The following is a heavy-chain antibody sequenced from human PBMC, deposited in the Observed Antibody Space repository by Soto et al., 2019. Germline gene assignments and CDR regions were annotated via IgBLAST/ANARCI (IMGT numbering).Heavy chain of an antibody. D-gene: IGHD2-15*01. V-gene: IGHV3-48*02. CDR1: GFTFSAYA. CDR3: ARDWDIVILSVPIPNYNYGMDV. Sequence: GGSLRLSCEGSGFTFSAYAMNWVRQAPGKGLEWVSYISSRSDTLYYADSVKGRFTISRDNAKNSVYLQVNNLSDEDTAVYYCARDWDIVILSVPIPNYNYGMDVWGQGTTVTVSS. J-gene: IGHJ6*02. CDR2: ISSRSDTL.